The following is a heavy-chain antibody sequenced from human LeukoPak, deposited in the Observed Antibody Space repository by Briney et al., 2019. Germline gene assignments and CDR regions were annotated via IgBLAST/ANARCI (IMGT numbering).Heavy chain of an antibody. CDR3: ARDGVLLWFGELSH. CDR2: ISRSSRHL. D-gene: IGHD3-10*01. J-gene: IGHJ4*02. CDR1: GFTFSSYS. Sequence: PGGSLRLSCAASGFTFSSYSMNWVRQAPGKGLEWVSSISRSSRHLYYADSVKGRFTISRDNAKNSLYLQMNSLRAEDTALYYCARDGVLLWFGELSHWGQGTLVTVSS. V-gene: IGHV3-21*04.